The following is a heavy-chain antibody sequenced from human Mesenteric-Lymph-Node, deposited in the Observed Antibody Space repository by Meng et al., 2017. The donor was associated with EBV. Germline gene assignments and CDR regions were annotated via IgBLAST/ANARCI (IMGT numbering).Heavy chain of an antibody. CDR1: GGSFGGYF. Sequence: QGQLQHSGAGLLRPSETLSLTCAVSGGSFGGYFWTWVRLAPGKGLEWIGEINQVGSTNYNPSLRSRVTISVDTSKTQFSLEVTSVTAADTAVYYCARSGAIIGVQGAPDYWGQGTLVTVSS. CDR3: ARSGAIIGVQGAPDY. V-gene: IGHV4-34*01. D-gene: IGHD3-10*01. CDR2: INQVGST. J-gene: IGHJ4*02.